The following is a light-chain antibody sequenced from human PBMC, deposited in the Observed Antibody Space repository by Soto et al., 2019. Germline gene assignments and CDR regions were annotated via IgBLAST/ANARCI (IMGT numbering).Light chain of an antibody. J-gene: IGKJ5*01. CDR1: QNVGANY. Sequence: EIVLTQSPGTLSLSPGERATLSCRASQNVGANYLAWYQQKPGQAPRLLIYHSSTRASGIPDRFSGSGSGTDFTLTITRLEPADFALYYCQQYASSPLTFGQGTHWRLN. CDR2: HSS. V-gene: IGKV3-20*01. CDR3: QQYASSPLT.